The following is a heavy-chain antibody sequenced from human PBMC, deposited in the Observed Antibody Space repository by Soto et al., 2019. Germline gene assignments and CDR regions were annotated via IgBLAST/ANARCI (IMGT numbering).Heavy chain of an antibody. J-gene: IGHJ3*02. CDR1: CYTFTSYG. CDR3: ARENYYDSSGYEGAFDI. Sequence: SVKVSCKASCYTFTSYGISWGRQAPVQGLEWMGWISAYNGNTNYAQKLQGRVTITTDTSTSTAYMELRSLRSDDTAVYYCARENYYDSSGYEGAFDIWGQGTMVTV. V-gene: IGHV1-18*04. D-gene: IGHD3-22*01. CDR2: ISAYNGNT.